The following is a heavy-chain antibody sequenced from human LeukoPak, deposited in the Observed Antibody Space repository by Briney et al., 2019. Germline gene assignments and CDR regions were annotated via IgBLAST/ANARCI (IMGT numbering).Heavy chain of an antibody. CDR3: AREGPRGNSQFDY. V-gene: IGHV3-33*01. Sequence: GGSLRLSCAASGFTFSSYGMHWVRQAPGKGLEWVALIWYDGSNKCYTDSVKGRLTISRDNSKNTLYLQMNSLRAEDTAIYYCAREGPRGNSQFDYWGQGTLVTVSS. J-gene: IGHJ4*02. CDR2: IWYDGSNK. D-gene: IGHD2/OR15-2a*01. CDR1: GFTFSSYG.